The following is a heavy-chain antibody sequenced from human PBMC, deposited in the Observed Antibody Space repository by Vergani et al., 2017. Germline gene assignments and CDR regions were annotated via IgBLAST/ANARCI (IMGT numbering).Heavy chain of an antibody. CDR3: ARKTTNWLSHWFDP. CDR2: INPNSGGT. J-gene: IGHJ5*02. Sequence: QVQLVQSGAEVQKPGASVQVSCKASGYNFTGYYMHWVRQAPGQGLEWMGWINPNSGGTNYSQKFQGRVTMTRDTSISTAYMELSRLRSDDTAVYYCARKTTNWLSHWFDPWGQGTLVTVSS. D-gene: IGHD4-11*01. CDR1: GYNFTGYY. V-gene: IGHV1-2*02.